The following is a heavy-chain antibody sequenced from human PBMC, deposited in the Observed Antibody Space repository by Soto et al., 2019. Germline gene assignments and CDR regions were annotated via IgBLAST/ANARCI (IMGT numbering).Heavy chain of an antibody. CDR3: ARDLDGLHDDNSGPYPRPG. CDR1: GGSISSDDYY. J-gene: IGHJ1*01. CDR2: IHSSGSI. D-gene: IGHD3-22*01. Sequence: QVQLQESGPGQVQPSKTLSLTCTVSGGSISSDDYYWSWIRQAPGRGLEWNGYIHSSGSIYYNPSLKRRATMSIDTAMNQFSLKVSSVTVADTAVYYCARDLDGLHDDNSGPYPRPGWGQGTLVTVSS. V-gene: IGHV4-30-4*01.